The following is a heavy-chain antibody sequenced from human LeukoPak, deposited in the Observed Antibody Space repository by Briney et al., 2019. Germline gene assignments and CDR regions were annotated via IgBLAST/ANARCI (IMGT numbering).Heavy chain of an antibody. V-gene: IGHV3-66*01. D-gene: IGHD3-10*01. CDR1: GFTVSSNF. CDR3: ARVARSGTYYNYEYFQH. Sequence: PGGSLRLSCAASGFTVSSNFISWVRQAPGKGLEWVSIIYSGGTTYYADSLKGRFTTSRDNSKNTVYLQMNSLRAEDTAVYYCARVARSGTYYNYEYFQHWGQGSLVTVSS. CDR2: IYSGGTT. J-gene: IGHJ1*01.